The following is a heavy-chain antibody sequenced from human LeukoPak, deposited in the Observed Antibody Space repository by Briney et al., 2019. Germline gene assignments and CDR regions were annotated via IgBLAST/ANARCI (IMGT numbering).Heavy chain of an antibody. CDR1: GGSVSTGSYY. Sequence: SETLSLTCTVSGGSVSTGSYYWSWIRQPPGKGLEWIGYIYYTGSTNYNPSLKSRVTISVDTSRKQFSLKLSSVTAADTAVYYCARGGRDGYNDFDYWGQGTLVTVSS. CDR3: ARGGRDGYNDFDY. D-gene: IGHD5-24*01. V-gene: IGHV4-61*01. J-gene: IGHJ4*02. CDR2: IYYTGST.